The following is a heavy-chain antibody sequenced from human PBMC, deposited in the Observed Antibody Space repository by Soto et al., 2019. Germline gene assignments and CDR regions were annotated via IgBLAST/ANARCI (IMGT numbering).Heavy chain of an antibody. CDR3: ARDLHAGFTHYSGH. D-gene: IGHD2-15*01. CDR1: VGSVTSHH. Sequence: PSETLSLTCCFSVGSVTSHHWSCIRDFPGQGLQWIAYTSYTGNTNYNPSLQSRVTISLDTSKNQLSLKLTSMTAADTAVYYCARDLHAGFTHYSGHWGHGTLVNVS. V-gene: IGHV4-59*02. J-gene: IGHJ4*01. CDR2: TSYTGNT.